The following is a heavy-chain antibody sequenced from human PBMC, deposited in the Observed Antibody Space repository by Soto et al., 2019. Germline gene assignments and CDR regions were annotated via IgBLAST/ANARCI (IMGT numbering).Heavy chain of an antibody. CDR3: ARDRSSSWYNGTFYFDS. J-gene: IGHJ4*02. Sequence: QVQLVQSGAEVRKPGSSVKVSCKASGGTFTTYDISWVRQAPGQGLEWMGGIIPLFDATKYAQKFQGRVTMTADKSMGTAYMELSSLRSEDTAMYYCARDRSSSWYNGTFYFDSWGQGTLVTVSS. V-gene: IGHV1-69*06. D-gene: IGHD6-19*01. CDR1: GGTFTTYD. CDR2: IIPLFDAT.